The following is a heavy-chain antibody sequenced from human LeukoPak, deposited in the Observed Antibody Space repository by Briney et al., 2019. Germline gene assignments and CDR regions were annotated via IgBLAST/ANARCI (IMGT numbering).Heavy chain of an antibody. CDR3: ARDYYDSSGYRQNYFDY. J-gene: IGHJ4*02. V-gene: IGHV1-18*01. D-gene: IGHD3-22*01. Sequence: ASVKVSCKASDYTFTSYGIRWLRQAPGQGLEWMGWIGAYNVNTNYAQKLQGRVTMTTDTSTSTAYMELRGLRSDDTAVYYCARDYYDSSGYRQNYFDYWGQGTLVTVSS. CDR2: IGAYNVNT. CDR1: DYTFTSYG.